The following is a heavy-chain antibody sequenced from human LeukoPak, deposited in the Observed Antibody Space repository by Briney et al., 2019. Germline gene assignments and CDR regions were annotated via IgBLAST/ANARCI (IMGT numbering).Heavy chain of an antibody. V-gene: IGHV1-58*02. CDR1: GFTFTSSA. D-gene: IGHD6-13*01. Sequence: ASVKVSCKASGFTFTSSAMQWVRQARGQRLEWIGWIVVGSGNTNYAQKFQERVTITRDMSTSTAYMELSSLRSEDTAVYYCAADPGYSSSWYNWFDPWGQGTLVTVSS. CDR3: AADPGYSSSWYNWFDP. CDR2: IVVGSGNT. J-gene: IGHJ5*02.